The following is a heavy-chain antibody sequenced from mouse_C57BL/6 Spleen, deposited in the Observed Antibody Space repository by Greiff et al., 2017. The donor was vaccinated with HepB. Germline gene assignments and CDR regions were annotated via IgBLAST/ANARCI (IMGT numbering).Heavy chain of an antibody. CDR3: ARSGYGYDDGFDY. J-gene: IGHJ2*01. CDR2: INPSSGYT. D-gene: IGHD2-2*01. Sequence: QVQLQQSGAELARPGASVQMSCKASGYTFPSYTMHWVNQRPGQGLEWIGYINPSSGYTKYNQKFKDKATLTADKSSSTAYMQLSSLTSEDSAVYYCARSGYGYDDGFDYWGQGTTLTVSS. V-gene: IGHV1-4*01. CDR1: GYTFPSYT.